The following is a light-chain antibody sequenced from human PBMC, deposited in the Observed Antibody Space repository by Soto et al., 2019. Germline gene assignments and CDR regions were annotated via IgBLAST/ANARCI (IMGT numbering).Light chain of an antibody. Sequence: DIQMTPSPSTLSASVLYIVTITFRSSQSISSWLALYQQKPGKAPKLLIYKASSLESGFPSRFSCSGSVTGFTLTISSLQPDDFATYFCQKDNRCSLDVGGGTKVDIK. CDR2: KAS. J-gene: IGKJ4*01. V-gene: IGKV1-5*03. CDR3: QKDNRCSLD. CDR1: QSISSW.